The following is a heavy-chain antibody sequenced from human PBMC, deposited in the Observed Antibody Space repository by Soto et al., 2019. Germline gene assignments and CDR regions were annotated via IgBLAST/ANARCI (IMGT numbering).Heavy chain of an antibody. CDR1: GFTFSSYA. J-gene: IGHJ6*02. CDR2: IGGSGATR. D-gene: IGHD3-3*01. Sequence: GGSLRLSCAVSGFTFSSYAMSWVRQAPGKGLEWVSGIGGSGATRYYADSVKGRFTISRDNSKNTLYLQMNSLRAEDTAVYYCAKDQLRLLDGNYGMHVSCPTPTVTVS. CDR3: AKDQLRLLDGNYGMHV. V-gene: IGHV3-23*01.